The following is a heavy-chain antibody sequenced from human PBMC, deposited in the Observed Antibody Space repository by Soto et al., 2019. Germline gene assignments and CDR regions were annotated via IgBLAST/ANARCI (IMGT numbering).Heavy chain of an antibody. D-gene: IGHD6-19*01. V-gene: IGHV3-48*01. CDR2: ISSSSSTI. CDR1: GFTFSSYS. CDR3: ARARIAVAGTEAFDI. Sequence: GGSLRLSCAASGFTFSSYSMNWVRQAPGKGLERVSYISSSSSTIYYADSVKGRFTISRDNAKNSLYLQMNSLRAEDTAVYYCARARIAVAGTEAFDIWGQGTMVTVSS. J-gene: IGHJ3*02.